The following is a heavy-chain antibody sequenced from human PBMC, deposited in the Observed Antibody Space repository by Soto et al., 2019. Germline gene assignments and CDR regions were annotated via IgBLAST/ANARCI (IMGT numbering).Heavy chain of an antibody. J-gene: IGHJ3*02. CDR1: GGSISHHY. CDR3: ARDGGYTGYEEGNPFDI. D-gene: IGHD5-12*01. V-gene: IGHV4-4*07. CDR2: MYVTGTT. Sequence: QVQLQESGPGLVKPSETLSLICTVSGGSISHHYWSWIRQPAGTRLEWIGRMYVTGTTNYSPSLKNRVSMSIDTSKNQFSLKLSSVTAADTAVYYCARDGGYTGYEEGNPFDIWGQGTMVTVSS.